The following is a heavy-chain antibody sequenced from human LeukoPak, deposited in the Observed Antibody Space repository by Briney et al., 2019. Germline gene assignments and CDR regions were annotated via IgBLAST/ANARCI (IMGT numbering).Heavy chain of an antibody. Sequence: TSVKVSCKASGFTFTSSAMQWVRQARGQRLEWIGWIVVGSGNTNYAQKFQERVTITRDMSTSTAYMELRSLRSEDTAVYYCAAGYCSSTSCYVPYYYYGMDVWGQGTTVTVSS. CDR3: AAGYCSSTSCYVPYYYYGMDV. V-gene: IGHV1-58*02. D-gene: IGHD2-2*01. CDR2: IVVGSGNT. CDR1: GFTFTSSA. J-gene: IGHJ6*02.